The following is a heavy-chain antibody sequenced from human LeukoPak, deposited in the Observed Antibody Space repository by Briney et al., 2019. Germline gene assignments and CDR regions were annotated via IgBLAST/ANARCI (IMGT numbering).Heavy chain of an antibody. CDR1: GFTFSSYG. Sequence: PGRSLRLSCAASGFTFSSYGMHWVRQAPGKGLEWVAVISYDGSNKYYADSVKGRFTISRDNSKNTLYLQTNSLRAEDTAVYYCAKDGLWLLDYWGQGTLVTVSS. J-gene: IGHJ4*02. CDR2: ISYDGSNK. V-gene: IGHV3-30*18. D-gene: IGHD5-24*01. CDR3: AKDGLWLLDY.